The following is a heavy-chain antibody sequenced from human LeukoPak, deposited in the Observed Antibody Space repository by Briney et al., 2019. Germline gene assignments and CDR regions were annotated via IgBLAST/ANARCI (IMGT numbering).Heavy chain of an antibody. CDR1: GFTFSSYS. CDR2: ISRTGSYI. Sequence: KSGGSLRLSCAASGFTFSSYSMNWVRQAPGKGLEWVSSISRTGSYIYYADLVKGRFTISRDNAKNSLYLQMNSLRAEDTAVYYCARASTQPGYYESDYYYMDVWGKGTTVTVSS. J-gene: IGHJ6*03. D-gene: IGHD3-22*01. V-gene: IGHV3-21*01. CDR3: ARASTQPGYYESDYYYMDV.